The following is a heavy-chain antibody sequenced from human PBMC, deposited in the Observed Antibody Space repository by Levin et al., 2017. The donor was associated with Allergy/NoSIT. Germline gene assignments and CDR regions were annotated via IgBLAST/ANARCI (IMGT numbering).Heavy chain of an antibody. D-gene: IGHD2-15*01. CDR3: ARTVGSGECSGGSCSNWFDP. J-gene: IGHJ5*02. CDR1: GFRVSDHY. Sequence: SCAVSGFRVSDHYMSWIRQAPGRGLEWVTYISRSGYTNYADSVKGRFTISRDNADNSTSLQMNSLTHEDTAIYYCARTVGSGECSGGSCSNWFDPWGQGTLVTVSS. CDR2: ISRSGYT. V-gene: IGHV3-11*03.